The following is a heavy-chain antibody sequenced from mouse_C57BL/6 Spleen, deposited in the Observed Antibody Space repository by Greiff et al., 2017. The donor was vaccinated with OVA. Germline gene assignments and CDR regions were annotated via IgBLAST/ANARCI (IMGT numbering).Heavy chain of an antibody. CDR3: ARDRRYYAMDY. CDR1: GFTFSDYY. CDR2: INYDGSST. Sequence: EVKVVESEGGLVQPGSSMKLSCTASGFTFSDYYMAWVRQVPEKGLEWVANINYDGSSTYYLDSLKSRFIISRDNAKNILYLQMSSLKSEDTATYYCARDRRYYAMDYWGQGTSVTVSS. V-gene: IGHV5-16*01. J-gene: IGHJ4*01.